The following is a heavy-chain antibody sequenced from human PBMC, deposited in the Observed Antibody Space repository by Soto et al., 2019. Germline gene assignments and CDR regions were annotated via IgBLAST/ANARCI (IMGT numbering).Heavy chain of an antibody. V-gene: IGHV5-51*01. Sequence: GESLKISCKASGYSFSSYWIAWVRQMPGKGLEWMGIIYPGDSEARYSPSFEGQVTISVDESINTAYLQWSYLKASDTAMYYCARQADYNILTGYYYYFDYWGHGSLVTVSS. CDR1: GYSFSSYW. D-gene: IGHD3-9*01. CDR2: IYPGDSEA. CDR3: ARQADYNILTGYYYYFDY. J-gene: IGHJ4*01.